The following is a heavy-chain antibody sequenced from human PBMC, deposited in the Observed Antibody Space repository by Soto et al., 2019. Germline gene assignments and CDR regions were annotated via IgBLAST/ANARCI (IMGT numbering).Heavy chain of an antibody. J-gene: IGHJ4*02. CDR3: ANWGGLNFPRLY. D-gene: IGHD3-16*01. CDR2: IYYSGST. V-gene: IGHV4-31*03. Sequence: SETLSLTCTVSGGSISSGGYYWSWIRQHPGKGLEWIGYIYYSGSTYYNPSLKSRVTISVDTSKNQFSLKLSSVTAADTAVYYCANWGGLNFPRLYWGPGTLVTVSS. CDR1: GGSISSGGYY.